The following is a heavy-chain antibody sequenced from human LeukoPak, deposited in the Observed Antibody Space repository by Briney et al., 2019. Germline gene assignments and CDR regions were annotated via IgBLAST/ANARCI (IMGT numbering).Heavy chain of an antibody. J-gene: IGHJ4*02. Sequence: ASVKVSCKASGYTFTDYYMHWVRQAPGQGLEWMGWINPNSGGTNYAQKFQGRVTMTRDTSISTAYMELRRLRSDDTAVYYCARDDRYSSAWYDEDYHFDYWGQGTLVTVSS. D-gene: IGHD6-19*01. CDR2: INPNSGGT. CDR1: GYTFTDYY. V-gene: IGHV1-2*02. CDR3: ARDDRYSSAWYDEDYHFDY.